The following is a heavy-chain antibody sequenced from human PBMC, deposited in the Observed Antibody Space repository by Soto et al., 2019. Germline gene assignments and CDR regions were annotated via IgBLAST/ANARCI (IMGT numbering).Heavy chain of an antibody. V-gene: IGHV3-7*01. CDR3: ASRAKYYYDSSGYLY. D-gene: IGHD3-22*01. CDR2: VRQDGSEK. CDR1: GFTFSSYW. Sequence: PGGSLRLSCAASGFTFSSYWMNWVRQAPGKGLEWVANVRQDGSEKYYVDSVKGRFTISRDNAKNSLYLQMNSLRAEDTAVYYCASRAKYYYDSSGYLYWGQGTPVTVSS. J-gene: IGHJ4*02.